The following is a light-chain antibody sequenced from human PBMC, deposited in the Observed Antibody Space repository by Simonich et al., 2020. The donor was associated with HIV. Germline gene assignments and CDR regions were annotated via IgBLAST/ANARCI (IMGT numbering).Light chain of an antibody. CDR3: SSYTSSRTLV. CDR1: SSDVGAYNF. J-gene: IGLJ2*01. V-gene: IGLV2-14*03. Sequence: QSALPQPASVSGSPGQCITISCTVPSSDVGAYNFVSWYQQHPGKAPKLMIYDVSNRPSGVSNRFSGSKSGNTASLTISGLQAEDEADYYCSSYTSSRTLVFGGGTKLTVL. CDR2: DVS.